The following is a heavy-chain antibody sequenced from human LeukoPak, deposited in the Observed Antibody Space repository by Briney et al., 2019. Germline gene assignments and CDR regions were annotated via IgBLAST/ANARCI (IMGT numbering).Heavy chain of an antibody. D-gene: IGHD2-21*01. CDR2: INHSGST. CDR1: VGSFSGYY. Sequence: SETLSLTCAVYVGSFSGYYWSWIRQPPGKGLEWIGEINHSGSTNYHPSLISRVTISVDTSKNQFSLKLSSVTAADTAVYCCARVSQAEIPYGMDVWGQGTTVTVSS. CDR3: ARVSQAEIPYGMDV. V-gene: IGHV4-34*01. J-gene: IGHJ6*02.